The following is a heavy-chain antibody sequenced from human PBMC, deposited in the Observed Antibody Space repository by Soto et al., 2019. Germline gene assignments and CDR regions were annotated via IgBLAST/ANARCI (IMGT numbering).Heavy chain of an antibody. CDR1: GGSISSGGYY. CDR2: IDYSGTT. J-gene: IGHJ5*02. D-gene: IGHD1-26*01. CDR3: ALGKEQTYYSPFDP. Sequence: KASETLSLTCTVSGGSISSGGYYWSWIRQHPGKGLEWIGYIDYSGTTYYNPSLKSRVAISVGPSKNQFSLNLSSVTAADTAVYYCALGKEQTYYSPFDPWGQGTLVTVSS. V-gene: IGHV4-31*03.